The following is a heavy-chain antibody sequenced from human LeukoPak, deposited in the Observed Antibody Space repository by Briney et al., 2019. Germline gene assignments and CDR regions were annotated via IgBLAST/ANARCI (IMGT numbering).Heavy chain of an antibody. CDR3: APLRFFHY. Sequence: GGSLRHSCAASGFTFSSYAMHWVRQAPGKGLEWVAVISYDGSNKYYADSVKGRFTISRDNSKNTLYLQMNSLRAEDTAVYYCAPLRFFHYWGQGTLVTVSS. D-gene: IGHD5-12*01. J-gene: IGHJ4*02. CDR1: GFTFSSYA. V-gene: IGHV3-30-3*01. CDR2: ISYDGSNK.